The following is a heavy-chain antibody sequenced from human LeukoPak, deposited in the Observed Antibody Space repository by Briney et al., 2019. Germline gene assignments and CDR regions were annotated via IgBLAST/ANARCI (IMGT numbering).Heavy chain of an antibody. CDR1: GGTFSSYA. D-gene: IGHD1-26*01. J-gene: IGHJ4*02. CDR3: ARVGHIVGDHNGDLRGYFDY. CDR2: IIPIFGTA. V-gene: IGHV1-69*13. Sequence: ASVKVSCKASGGTFSSYAISWVRQAPGQGLEWMGGIIPIFGTANYAQKFQGRVTITADESTSTAYMELSSLRSEDTAVYYCARVGHIVGDHNGDLRGYFDYWGQGTLVTVSS.